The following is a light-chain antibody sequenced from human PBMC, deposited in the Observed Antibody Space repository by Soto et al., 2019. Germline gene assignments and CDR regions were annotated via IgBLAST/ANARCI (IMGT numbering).Light chain of an antibody. V-gene: IGKV3-20*01. CDR3: HQYGSSPPYT. CDR2: GSS. J-gene: IGKJ2*01. Sequence: EVVLTQSPGTLSLSPGERATLSCRGSQSINNNYLAWYQQRPGQAPRLLIYGSSDRATGIPDRFSGSGSGTDFTLTISRLEPEDFAVYYCHQYGSSPPYTFGQGTKREI. CDR1: QSINNNY.